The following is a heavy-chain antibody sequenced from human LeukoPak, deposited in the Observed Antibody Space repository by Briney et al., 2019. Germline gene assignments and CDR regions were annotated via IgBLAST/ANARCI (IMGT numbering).Heavy chain of an antibody. J-gene: IGHJ5*02. D-gene: IGHD1-26*01. CDR1: GYSISSGYY. Sequence: PSETLSLTCTVSGYSISSGYYWGWIRQPPGKGLEWIGYIYYSGSTDYNPSLKSRVTISVDTSKNQFSLNLSSVTAADTAVYYCARDSLGATPCNWFDPRGQGTLVTVSS. V-gene: IGHV4-61*01. CDR3: ARDSLGATPCNWFDP. CDR2: IYYSGST.